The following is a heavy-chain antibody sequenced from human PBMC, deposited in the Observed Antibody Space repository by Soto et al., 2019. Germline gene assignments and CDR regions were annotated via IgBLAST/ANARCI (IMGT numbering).Heavy chain of an antibody. CDR2: IIPIFGTA. J-gene: IGHJ4*02. CDR1: GGTFSTYS. CDR3: ASSSGNNYGVGTNYYFDY. Sequence: QVQLVQSGAEVKKPGSSVKVSCKTSGGTFSTYSIVWVRQAPGEGLEWMGGIIPIFGTANYAQKLQDRVTITADKSTNTAFMEMSSLKSADTAMYYCASSSGNNYGVGTNYYFDYWGQGPLVTVSS. V-gene: IGHV1-69*06. D-gene: IGHD1-26*01.